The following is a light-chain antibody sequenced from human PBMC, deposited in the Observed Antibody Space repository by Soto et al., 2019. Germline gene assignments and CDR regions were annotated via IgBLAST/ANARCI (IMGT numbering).Light chain of an antibody. Sequence: QSALTQPASVSGSPGQSITISCTGTSSDVGGYNYVSWYQQHPGKAPKLMIYDVSNRPSGVSNRFSGSKSGNTASLTISGFQAEDEADYYCSSYTSSSTYVFGTGTKVTAL. J-gene: IGLJ1*01. CDR3: SSYTSSSTYV. CDR2: DVS. V-gene: IGLV2-14*01. CDR1: SSDVGGYNY.